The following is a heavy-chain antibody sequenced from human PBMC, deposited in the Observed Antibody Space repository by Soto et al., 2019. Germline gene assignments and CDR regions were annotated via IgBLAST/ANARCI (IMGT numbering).Heavy chain of an antibody. Sequence: PGGSLRLSCAASGFTVSSYHMSWVRQAPGKGLEWVSVIYTAGSADFADSVKGRFTVSRDNSKNTLYLQMSSLRAEDTAVYYCASRIWSGYYRNSYYYGMDVWGQGTTVTVSS. CDR1: GFTVSSYH. V-gene: IGHV3-66*01. J-gene: IGHJ6*02. CDR2: IYTAGSA. D-gene: IGHD3-3*01. CDR3: ASRIWSGYYRNSYYYGMDV.